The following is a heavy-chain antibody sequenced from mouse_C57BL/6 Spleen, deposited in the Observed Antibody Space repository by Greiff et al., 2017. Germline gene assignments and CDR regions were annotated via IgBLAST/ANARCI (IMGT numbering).Heavy chain of an antibody. CDR1: GYTFTDYY. V-gene: IGHV1-26*01. CDR2: INPNNGGT. CDR3: AREGRWLLRVFFAY. Sequence: EVQLQQSGPELVKPGASVKISCKASGYTFTDYYMNWVKQSHGKSLEWIGDINPNNGGTSYNQKFKGKATLTVDKSSSTAYMELRSLTSEDSAVYYCAREGRWLLRVFFAYGGQGTLVTVSA. D-gene: IGHD2-3*01. J-gene: IGHJ3*01.